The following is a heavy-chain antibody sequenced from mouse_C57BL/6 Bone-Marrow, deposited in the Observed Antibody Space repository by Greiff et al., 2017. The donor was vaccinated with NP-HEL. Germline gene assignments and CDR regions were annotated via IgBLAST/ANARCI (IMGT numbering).Heavy chain of an antibody. D-gene: IGHD3-2*02. CDR3: ARIPILSDSSGYLDY. CDR2: IDPSDSYT. Sequence: QVQLQQPGAELVMPGASVKLSCKASGYTFTSYWMHWVKQRPGQGLEWIGEIDPSDSYTNYNQKFKGKSTLTVDKSSSTAYMQLSRLTSEDSAVYDCARIPILSDSSGYLDYWGQGTTLTVSS. CDR1: GYTFTSYW. J-gene: IGHJ2*01. V-gene: IGHV1-69*01.